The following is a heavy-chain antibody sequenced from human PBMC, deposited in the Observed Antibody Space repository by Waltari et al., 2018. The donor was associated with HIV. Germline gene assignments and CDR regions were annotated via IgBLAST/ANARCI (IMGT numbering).Heavy chain of an antibody. V-gene: IGHV3-23*01. CDR2: ISKSGDNT. CDR1: GFTFSNYD. Sequence: EVQLLHSGGSSVQPGGSLRVSCEASGFTFSNYDMSWVRQAPGKGLEWVAGISKSGDNTNYAESVKGRFTISRDNSKSTLYLQMNSLRDEDTALYYCGKPEYYGSESYPHVFDPRGQGTLVTVST. D-gene: IGHD3-10*01. J-gene: IGHJ5*02. CDR3: GKPEYYGSESYPHVFDP.